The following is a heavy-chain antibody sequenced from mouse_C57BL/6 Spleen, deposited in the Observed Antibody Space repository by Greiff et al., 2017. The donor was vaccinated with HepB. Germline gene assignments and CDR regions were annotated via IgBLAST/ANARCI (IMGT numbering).Heavy chain of an antibody. CDR1: GYTFTSYT. CDR2: INPSSGYT. D-gene: IGHD1-1*01. V-gene: IGHV1-4*01. J-gene: IGHJ4*01. CDR3: ARGDYSYAMDY. Sequence: QVQLQQSGAELARPGASVKMSCKAFGYTFTSYTMHWVKQRPGQGLEWIGYINPSSGYTKYNQKFKDKATLTADKSSSTAYLQLSSLTSEDSAVYYCARGDYSYAMDYWGQGTSVTVSS.